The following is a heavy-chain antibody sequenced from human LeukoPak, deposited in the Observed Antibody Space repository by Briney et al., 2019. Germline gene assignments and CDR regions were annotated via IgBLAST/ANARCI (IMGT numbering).Heavy chain of an antibody. CDR1: GFTFNYYA. V-gene: IGHV3-23*01. J-gene: IGHJ4*02. D-gene: IGHD5-18*01. CDR2: ISGSGSRGVST. Sequence: GGSLRLSCAASGFTFNYYAMSWVRQAPGKGLGWVSGISGSGSRGVSTDYADSVKGRLTISRDNSKNTLYLQMNSLRAEDTAVYYCAKDKYSYVALFEFWGQGTLVTVSS. CDR3: AKDKYSYVALFEF.